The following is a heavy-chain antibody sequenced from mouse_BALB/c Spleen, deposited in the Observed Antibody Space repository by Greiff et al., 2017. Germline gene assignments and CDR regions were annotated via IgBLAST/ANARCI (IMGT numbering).Heavy chain of an antibody. CDR2: ISSGSSTI. Sequence: DVQLVESGGGLVQPGGSRKLSCAASGFTFSSFGMHWVRQAPEKGLEWVAYISSGSSTIYYADTVKGRFTISRDNPKNTLFLQMTSLRSEDTAMYYCARSDGYYYAMDYWGQGTSVTVSA. D-gene: IGHD2-3*01. J-gene: IGHJ4*01. CDR3: ARSDGYYYAMDY. V-gene: IGHV5-17*02. CDR1: GFTFSSFG.